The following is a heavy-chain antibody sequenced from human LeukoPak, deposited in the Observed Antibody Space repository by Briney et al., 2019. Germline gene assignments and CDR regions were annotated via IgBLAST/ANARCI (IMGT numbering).Heavy chain of an antibody. CDR2: IIPIFGTA. V-gene: IGHV1-69*13. Sequence: SVKVSCKASGGTFSGYAISWVRQAPGQGLEWMGGIIPIFGTANYAQKFQGRVTITADESTSTAYMELSSLRSEDTAVYYCAKGYYYDSSGYFEPFDYWGQGTLVTVSS. D-gene: IGHD3-22*01. J-gene: IGHJ4*02. CDR3: AKGYYYDSSGYFEPFDY. CDR1: GGTFSGYA.